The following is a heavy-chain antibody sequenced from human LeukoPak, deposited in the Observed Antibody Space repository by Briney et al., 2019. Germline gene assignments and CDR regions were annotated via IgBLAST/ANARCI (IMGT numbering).Heavy chain of an antibody. J-gene: IGHJ6*03. V-gene: IGHV1-2*02. Sequence: ASVKVSCKASGHTFTGYYMHWVRQAPGQGLEWMGWINPNSGGTNYAQKFQGRVTMTRDTSISTAYMELSRLRSDDTAVYYCARDLYYDSSGYYCYYYYMDVWGKGTTVTVSS. D-gene: IGHD3-22*01. CDR3: ARDLYYDSSGYYCYYYYMDV. CDR2: INPNSGGT. CDR1: GHTFTGYY.